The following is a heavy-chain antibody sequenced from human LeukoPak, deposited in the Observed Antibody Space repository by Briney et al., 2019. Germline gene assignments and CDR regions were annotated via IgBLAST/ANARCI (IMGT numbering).Heavy chain of an antibody. CDR2: INPDSGGS. CDR3: ARYTVNAMIVVVIDDY. J-gene: IGHJ4*02. Sequence: ASVKVPCKASGYIFTPYYIHWVRQDPGQGLELIGWINPDSGGSNSAQKFKGRVTMNKDTSINRAYMELSRLRSDDTAVYYCARYTVNAMIVVVIDDYWGQGTLVTVCS. V-gene: IGHV1-2*02. CDR1: GYIFTPYY. D-gene: IGHD3-22*01.